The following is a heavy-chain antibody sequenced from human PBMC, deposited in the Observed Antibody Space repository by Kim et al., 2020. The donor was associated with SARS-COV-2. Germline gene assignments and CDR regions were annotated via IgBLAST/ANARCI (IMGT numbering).Heavy chain of an antibody. V-gene: IGHV4-39*01. D-gene: IGHD6-13*01. CDR1: GGSISSSSYY. CDR3: ARSGVGIAAAARFHY. CDR2: IYYSGST. J-gene: IGHJ4*02. Sequence: SETLSLTCTVSGGSISSSSYYWGWIRQPPGKGLEWIGSIYYSGSTYYNPSLKSRVTISVDTSKNQFSLKLSSVTAADTAVYYCARSGVGIAAAARFHYWGQGTLVTVSS.